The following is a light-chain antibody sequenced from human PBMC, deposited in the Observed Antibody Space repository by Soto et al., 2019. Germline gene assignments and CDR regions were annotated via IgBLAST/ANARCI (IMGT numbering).Light chain of an antibody. CDR2: EVS. CDR3: SSYTGNSTCV. CDR1: SSDVGGYNY. V-gene: IGLV2-14*01. Sequence: QSALTQPASVSGSPGQSITISCTGTSSDVGGYNYVSWYQQHPGKAPKLMIYEVSNRPSGVSNRFSGSKSGNTASLTISGLHAEDEADYYCSSYTGNSTCVFGGGTKLTVL. J-gene: IGLJ3*02.